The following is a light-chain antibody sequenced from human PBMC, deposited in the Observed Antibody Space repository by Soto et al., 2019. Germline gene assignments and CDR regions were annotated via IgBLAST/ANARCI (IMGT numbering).Light chain of an antibody. V-gene: IGKV3-20*01. CDR1: QSINRY. CDR3: QQYGSSAWT. CDR2: GAS. J-gene: IGKJ1*01. Sequence: EIVLTQSPATLSLSPGERATLSCRASQSINRYLAWYQQKPGQAPRLLIYGASSRATGIPDRVSGSGSGTDFTLTISRLEPEDFAVYYCQQYGSSAWTFGQGTKVDIK.